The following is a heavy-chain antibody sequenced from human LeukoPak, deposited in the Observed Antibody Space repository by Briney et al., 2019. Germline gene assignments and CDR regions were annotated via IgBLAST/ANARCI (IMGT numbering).Heavy chain of an antibody. D-gene: IGHD3-22*01. CDR2: IYYTGST. Sequence: SETPSLTCTVSGGSISSYYWSWIRQPPGKGLEWIGYIYYTGSTNYNPSLKSRVTISVDTSKNQFSLRLSSVTAADTAVYYCARVANNGYYFFDYWGQGTLVTVSS. V-gene: IGHV4-59*08. J-gene: IGHJ4*02. CDR1: GGSISSYY. CDR3: ARVANNGYYFFDY.